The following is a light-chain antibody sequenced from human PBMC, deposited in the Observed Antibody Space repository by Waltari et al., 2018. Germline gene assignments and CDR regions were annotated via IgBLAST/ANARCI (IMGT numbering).Light chain of an antibody. Sequence: QSALTQPASVSGSLGQSITLSCTGPRGDVGGYNPVSWYQQHPGKAPKLMIYEVTYRPSGISNRVSGSKSGNTASLTISGLQAEDEADYYCCSDTRFATGGFGGGTKLTVL. CDR1: RGDVGGYNP. CDR3: CSDTRFATGG. CDR2: EVT. J-gene: IGLJ2*01. V-gene: IGLV2-14*01.